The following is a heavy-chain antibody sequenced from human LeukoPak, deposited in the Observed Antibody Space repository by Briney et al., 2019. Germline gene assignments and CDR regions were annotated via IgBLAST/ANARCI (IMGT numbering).Heavy chain of an antibody. V-gene: IGHV4-38-2*01. Sequence: PSETLSLTCAVSGYSISSNYYWGWIRQPPGKGLEWIGSIYHSESTYYNPSLKSRVSISVDTSKNQFSLKLSSVTAADTAVYYCARGGRWLQFYAFDIWGQGTMVTVSS. CDR3: ARGGRWLQFYAFDI. J-gene: IGHJ3*02. D-gene: IGHD5-24*01. CDR1: GYSISSNYY. CDR2: IYHSEST.